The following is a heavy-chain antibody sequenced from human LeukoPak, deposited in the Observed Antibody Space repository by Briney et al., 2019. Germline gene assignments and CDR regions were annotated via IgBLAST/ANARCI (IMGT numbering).Heavy chain of an antibody. CDR1: GCTFSRYA. CDR3: AGASSKWELSF. CDR2: YIPMFGTA. D-gene: IGHD1-26*01. V-gene: IGHV1-69*13. Sequence: SVKVSCKASGCTFSRYAISWVRQAPGQGLEWMGGYIPMFGTANYAQNFQNRVTITADESTRTFSLEVSSLRPEDTAVYFCAGASSKWELSFWGQGTLVTVSS. J-gene: IGHJ4*02.